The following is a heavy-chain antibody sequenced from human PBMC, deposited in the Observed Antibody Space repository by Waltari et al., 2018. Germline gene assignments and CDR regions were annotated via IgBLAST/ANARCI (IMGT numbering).Heavy chain of an antibody. Sequence: QVQLQESGPGLVKPSETLSLTCTVSGGSISSYYWSWIRQPPGKGLEWIGYIYYSGSTNYNPSLKSRVTISVDTSKNQFSLKLSSVTAADTAVYYCARHPVAAYYFDYWGQGTLVTVSS. V-gene: IGHV4-59*01. D-gene: IGHD2-15*01. CDR3: ARHPVAAYYFDY. CDR1: GGSISSYY. CDR2: IYYSGST. J-gene: IGHJ4*02.